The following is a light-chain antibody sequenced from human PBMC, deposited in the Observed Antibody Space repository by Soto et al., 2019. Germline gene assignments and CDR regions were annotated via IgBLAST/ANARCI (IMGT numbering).Light chain of an antibody. CDR2: DAS. J-gene: IGKJ5*01. Sequence: ENVLTQSPGTLSLSPGERATLSFRASLSVTSYLAWYQKKPGQPPRLLIYDASNRATGIPARFSGSGSGTDFTLTFSSLEPEDFAVYYCQQRSNWPSITSGQGTRLEIK. CDR1: LSVTSY. V-gene: IGKV3-11*01. CDR3: QQRSNWPSIT.